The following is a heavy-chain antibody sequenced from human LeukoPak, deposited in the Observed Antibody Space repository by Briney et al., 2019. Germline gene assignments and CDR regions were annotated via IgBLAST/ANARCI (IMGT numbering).Heavy chain of an antibody. V-gene: IGHV3-23*01. CDR3: ARDEIPSGT. J-gene: IGHJ3*01. CDR1: GFTFNTYG. CDR2: ISGSGRNT. D-gene: IGHD6-25*01. Sequence: GGSLRLSCAASGFTFNTYGMSWVRQTPGKGLEWVSAISGSGRNTYYADSVKGRFTISRDNSRSTVDLQMNSLRVEDTGIYYCARDEIPSGTWGQGTMVIVSS.